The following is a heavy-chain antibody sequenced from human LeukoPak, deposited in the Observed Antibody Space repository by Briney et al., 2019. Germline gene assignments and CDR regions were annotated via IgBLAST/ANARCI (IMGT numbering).Heavy chain of an antibody. D-gene: IGHD3-22*01. Sequence: PGGSLRLSCAASGFSFSTYSMNWVRQSPGKGLEWVSSISIASSYIYLADSVRGRFTISRDNAKNSLYLQMNSLRAEDTAVYYCARDGLPDRSACQTFYFNYMDVWGKGTTVTVSS. CDR2: ISIASSYI. CDR3: ARDGLPDRSACQTFYFNYMDV. J-gene: IGHJ6*03. V-gene: IGHV3-21*01. CDR1: GFSFSTYS.